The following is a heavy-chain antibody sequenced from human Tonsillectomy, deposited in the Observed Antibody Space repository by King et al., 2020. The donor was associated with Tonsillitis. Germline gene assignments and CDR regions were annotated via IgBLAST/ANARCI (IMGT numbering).Heavy chain of an antibody. V-gene: IGHV3-48*03. CDR3: ARDSGLGADY. Sequence: VQLVESGGGLVQPGGSLRLSCAASGFTFSSYKMNWVRQAPGKGLEWVSYISGSGSTIYYADSVKGRFTLSRDNAKNSRYLQMNSLRAEDTAVYYCARDSGLGADYWGQGTLVTVSS. CDR1: GFTFSSYK. D-gene: IGHD3/OR15-3a*01. CDR2: ISGSGSTI. J-gene: IGHJ4*02.